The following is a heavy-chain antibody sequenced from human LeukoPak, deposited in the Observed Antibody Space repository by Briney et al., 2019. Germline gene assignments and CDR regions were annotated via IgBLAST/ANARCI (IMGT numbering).Heavy chain of an antibody. V-gene: IGHV1-2*02. CDR2: INPNSGGA. CDR1: GYTFTGYY. CDR3: ASNSASNDAFDI. J-gene: IGHJ3*02. Sequence: ASVKVSCKASGYTFTGYYMHWVRQAPGQGLEWMGWINPNSGGANYAQKFQGRVTMTRDTSISTAYMELSRLRSDDTAVYYCASNSASNDAFDIWGQGTMVTVSS. D-gene: IGHD3-10*01.